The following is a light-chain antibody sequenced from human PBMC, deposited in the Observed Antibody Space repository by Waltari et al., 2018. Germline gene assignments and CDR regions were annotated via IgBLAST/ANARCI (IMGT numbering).Light chain of an antibody. CDR2: YDD. CDR3: QVWDSTSDHYV. CDR1: KIGSKS. V-gene: IGLV3-21*04. Sequence: SYVLTQPPSMSVAPGKTATITCGGDKIGSKSVYWYKQKPGQAPILVIYYDDERPSGIPVRFFGSNSGNTATLTISRVEAGDEADYYCQVWDSTSDHYVFATGTRVTVL. J-gene: IGLJ1*01.